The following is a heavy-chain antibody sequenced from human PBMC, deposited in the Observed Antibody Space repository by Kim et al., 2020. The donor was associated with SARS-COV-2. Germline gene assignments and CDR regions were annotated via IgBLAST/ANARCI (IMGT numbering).Heavy chain of an antibody. CDR3: ARHGEDIVVVGAATHDAFDI. CDR1: GGSISSSSYY. D-gene: IGHD2-15*01. CDR2: IYYSGST. Sequence: SETLSLTCTVSGGSISSSSYYWGWIRQSPGKGLEWIGSIYYSGSTYYNPSLKSRVTISVDTSKNQFSLKLSSVTAADTAVYYCARHGEDIVVVGAATHDAFDIWGQGTMVTVSS. V-gene: IGHV4-39*01. J-gene: IGHJ3*02.